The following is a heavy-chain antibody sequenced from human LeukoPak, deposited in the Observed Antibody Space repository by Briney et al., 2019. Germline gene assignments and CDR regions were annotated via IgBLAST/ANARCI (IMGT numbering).Heavy chain of an antibody. V-gene: IGHV3-30-3*01. Sequence: GRSLRLSCAASGFTFSSYAMHWVRQAPGKGLEWVAVISYDGSNKYYADSVKGRFTISRDNSKNTLYLQMNSLRAEDTAVYCCAREGVAEDTAMVTYSFDYWGQGTLVTVSS. CDR1: GFTFSSYA. CDR2: ISYDGSNK. D-gene: IGHD5-18*01. J-gene: IGHJ4*02. CDR3: AREGVAEDTAMVTYSFDY.